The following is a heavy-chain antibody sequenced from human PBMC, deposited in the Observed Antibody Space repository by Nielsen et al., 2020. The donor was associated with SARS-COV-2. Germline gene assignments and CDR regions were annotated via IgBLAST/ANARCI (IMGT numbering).Heavy chain of an antibody. Sequence: VRQAPGKGLEWVSSISSSSSYKFYADSVKGRFTISRDSAKNSLYLQMNSLRAEDTAVYYCARDILEDIVVVVAATPYYGMDVWGQGTTVTVSS. V-gene: IGHV3-21*01. D-gene: IGHD2-15*01. CDR3: ARDILEDIVVVVAATPYYGMDV. J-gene: IGHJ6*02. CDR2: ISSSSSYK.